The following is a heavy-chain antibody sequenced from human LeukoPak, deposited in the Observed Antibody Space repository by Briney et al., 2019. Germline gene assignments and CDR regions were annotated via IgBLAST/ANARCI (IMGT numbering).Heavy chain of an antibody. V-gene: IGHV1-69*05. CDR3: ARDRVMVAATRVVPYNWFDP. Sequence: ASVKVSCKASGGTFSSYAISWVRQAPGQGLEWMGGIIPIFGTANYAQKFQGRVTITTDESTSTAYMELSSLRSEDTAVYYCARDRVMVAATRVVPYNWFDPWGQGTLVTASS. CDR1: GGTFSSYA. CDR2: IIPIFGTA. D-gene: IGHD2-15*01. J-gene: IGHJ5*02.